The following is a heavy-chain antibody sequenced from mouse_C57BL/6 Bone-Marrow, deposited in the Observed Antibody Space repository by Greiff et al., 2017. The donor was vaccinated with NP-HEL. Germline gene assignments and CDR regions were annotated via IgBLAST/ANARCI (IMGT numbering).Heavy chain of an antibody. CDR2: IYPRDGST. Sequence: VKLVESGPELVKPGASVKLSCKASGYTFTSYDINWVKQRPGQGLEWIGWIYPRDGSTKYNEKFKGKATLTVDTSSSTAYMELHSLTSEDSAVYFCARWDYGSSFDYWGQGTTLTVSS. J-gene: IGHJ2*01. D-gene: IGHD1-1*01. V-gene: IGHV1-85*01. CDR3: ARWDYGSSFDY. CDR1: GYTFTSYD.